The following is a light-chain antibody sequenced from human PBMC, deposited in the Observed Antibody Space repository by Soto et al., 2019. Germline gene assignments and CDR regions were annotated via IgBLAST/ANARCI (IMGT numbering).Light chain of an antibody. V-gene: IGKV3-15*01. Sequence: EIVMTQSPVTLSVSPRDGVTLSCRASQSVYSHLAWYQQKPGKAPRLLIYDASSRATDIPARFSGSGSGTDFTLTVSRLQSEDFAVYYCQQYNNWPLTFGGGTKVEIK. CDR2: DAS. CDR1: QSVYSH. CDR3: QQYNNWPLT. J-gene: IGKJ4*01.